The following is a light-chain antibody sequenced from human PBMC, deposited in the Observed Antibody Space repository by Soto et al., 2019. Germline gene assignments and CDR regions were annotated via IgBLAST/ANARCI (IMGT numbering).Light chain of an antibody. V-gene: IGKV1-39*01. J-gene: IGKJ1*01. CDR2: AAS. Sequence: DMQMAESPSTLSPSVGGRINITCRASQSISSYLNWYQQKPGKAPKLLIYAASSLQSGVPSRFSVSGSGTDFTLTVSSLQPEQFETYFCQKLHSYPPGTFGQGTKVDIK. CDR1: QSISSY. CDR3: QKLHSYPPGT.